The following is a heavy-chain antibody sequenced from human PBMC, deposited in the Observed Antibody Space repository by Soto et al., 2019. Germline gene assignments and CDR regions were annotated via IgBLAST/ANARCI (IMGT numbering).Heavy chain of an antibody. CDR3: AKEGLMEYSSGWSHAFDI. J-gene: IGHJ3*02. CDR1: GFTFSSYA. CDR2: ISGSGGST. V-gene: IGHV3-23*01. D-gene: IGHD6-19*01. Sequence: GGSLRLSCAASGFTFSSYAMSWVRQAPGKGLEWVSAISGSGGSTYYADSVKGRFTISRDNSKNTLYLQMNSLRAEDTAVYYCAKEGLMEYSSGWSHAFDIWGQGTMVTVSS.